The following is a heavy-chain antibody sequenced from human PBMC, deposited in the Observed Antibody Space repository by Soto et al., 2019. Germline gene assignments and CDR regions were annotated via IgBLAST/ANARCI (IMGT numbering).Heavy chain of an antibody. D-gene: IGHD3-16*02. V-gene: IGHV1-69*02. Sequence: QVQLVQSGAEVKKPGSSVKVSCKASGGTFSSYTISWVRQAPGQGLEWMGRIIPILGIANYAQKFQGRVTITADKSTSTAYMELSSLRSEDTAVYYCARRSSGRLGELSLSAGYYYYGMDVWGQGTTVTVSS. CDR1: GGTFSSYT. CDR3: ARRSSGRLGELSLSAGYYYYGMDV. J-gene: IGHJ6*02. CDR2: IIPILGIA.